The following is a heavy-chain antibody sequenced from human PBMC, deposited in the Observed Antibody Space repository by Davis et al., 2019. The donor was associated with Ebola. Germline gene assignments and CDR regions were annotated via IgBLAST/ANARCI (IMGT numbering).Heavy chain of an antibody. J-gene: IGHJ6*02. Sequence: SETLSLTCTVSGGSISSSSYYWGWIRQPPGKGLEWIGEIYHSGSTNYNPSLKSRVTISVDRSKNQFSLKLSSVTAADTAVYYCARDSGSYPPYYYYGMDVWGQGTTVTVSS. D-gene: IGHD1-26*01. CDR3: ARDSGSYPPYYYYGMDV. V-gene: IGHV4-39*07. CDR2: IYHSGST. CDR1: GGSISSSSYY.